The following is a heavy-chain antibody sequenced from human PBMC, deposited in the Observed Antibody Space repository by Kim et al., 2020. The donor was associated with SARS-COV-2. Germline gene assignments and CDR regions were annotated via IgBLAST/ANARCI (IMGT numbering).Heavy chain of an antibody. CDR2: ISAYNGNT. D-gene: IGHD5-12*01. J-gene: IGHJ3*02. CDR3: ARVIFHVDIVATSRDDAFDI. CDR1: GYTFTSYG. Sequence: ASVKVSCKASGYTFTSYGISWVRQAPGQGLEWMGWISAYNGNTNYAQKLQGRVTMTTDTSTSTAYMELRSLRSDDTAVYYCARVIFHVDIVATSRDDAFDIWGQGTMVTVSS. V-gene: IGHV1-18*01.